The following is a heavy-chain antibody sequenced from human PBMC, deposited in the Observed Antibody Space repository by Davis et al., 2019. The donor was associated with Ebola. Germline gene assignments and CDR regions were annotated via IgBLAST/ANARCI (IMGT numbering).Heavy chain of an antibody. J-gene: IGHJ4*02. Sequence: GESLKISCAASGFTFSSHAMSWVRQAPGKGLEWVSLIYSGGSTYYADSVKGRFTLSRDNSKNTLYLQMNNLRAEDTAVYYCARDGEYCTNGICSTYFDNWGQGTLVTVSS. V-gene: IGHV3-66*01. CDR1: GFTFSSHA. D-gene: IGHD2-8*01. CDR2: IYSGGST. CDR3: ARDGEYCTNGICSTYFDN.